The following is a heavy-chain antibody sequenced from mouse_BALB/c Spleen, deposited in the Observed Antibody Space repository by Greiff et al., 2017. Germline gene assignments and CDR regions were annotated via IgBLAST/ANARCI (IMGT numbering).Heavy chain of an antibody. CDR2: ISSGGSYT. CDR3: ARPEGAY. CDR1: GFTFSSYG. J-gene: IGHJ3*01. Sequence: EVKLMESGGDLVKPGGSLKLSCAASGFTFSSYGMSWVRQTPDKRLEWVATISSGGSYTYYPDSVKGRFTISRDNAKNTLYLQMSSLKSEDTAMYYCARPEGAYWGQGTLVTVSA. V-gene: IGHV5-6*01.